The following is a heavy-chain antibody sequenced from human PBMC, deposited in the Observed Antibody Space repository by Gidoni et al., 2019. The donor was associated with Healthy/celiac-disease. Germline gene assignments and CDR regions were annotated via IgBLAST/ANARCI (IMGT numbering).Heavy chain of an antibody. Sequence: QEQLVEPGGGAVEPGRSLRLSCAASGFTFSSYGIHWVRQAPGKGLEWVAVIWYDGSNKYYADSVKGRFTISRDNSKNTLYLQMNSLRAEDTAVYYCARDIGDGELVDYWGQGTLVTVSS. J-gene: IGHJ4*02. V-gene: IGHV3-33*01. CDR2: IWYDGSNK. CDR1: GFTFSSYG. CDR3: ARDIGDGELVDY. D-gene: IGHD3-10*01.